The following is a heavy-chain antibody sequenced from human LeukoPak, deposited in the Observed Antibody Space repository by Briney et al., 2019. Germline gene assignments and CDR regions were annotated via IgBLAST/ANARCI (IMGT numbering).Heavy chain of an antibody. D-gene: IGHD1-26*01. CDR3: ARHEYSGSYYGLSWFDP. Sequence: SETLSLTCTVSGGSISSSGYYWGWIRQPPGKGLEWIASIYYSGSTYYNPSLKSRVTISVDTSKNQLSLKLSSLTAADTAVYYCARHEYSGSYYGLSWFDPWGQGSLVTVSS. J-gene: IGHJ5*02. CDR1: GGSISSSGYY. V-gene: IGHV4-39*01. CDR2: IYYSGST.